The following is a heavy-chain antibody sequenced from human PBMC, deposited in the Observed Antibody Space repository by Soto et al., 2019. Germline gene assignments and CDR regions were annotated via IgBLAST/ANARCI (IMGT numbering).Heavy chain of an antibody. V-gene: IGHV4-34*01. CDR3: ARGTLYYYDSSGYYYPGTGWFDP. CDR2: INHSGST. J-gene: IGHJ5*02. CDR1: GGSFSGYY. D-gene: IGHD3-22*01. Sequence: QVQLQQWGAGLLKPSETLSLTCAVYGGSFSGYYWSWIRQPPGKGLEWIGEINHSGSTNYNPSLKSPVTISVDTSKNQFSLKLSSVTGADTAVYYCARGTLYYYDSSGYYYPGTGWFDPWGQGTLVTVSS.